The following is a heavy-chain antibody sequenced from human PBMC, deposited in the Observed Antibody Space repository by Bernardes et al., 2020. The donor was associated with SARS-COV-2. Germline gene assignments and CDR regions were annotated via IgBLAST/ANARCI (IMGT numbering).Heavy chain of an antibody. CDR2: ISGSGGST. Sequence: SCKTSGFTFSSYAMSWVRQAPGKGLEWVSAISGSGGSTYYADSVKGRFTISRDNSKNTLYLQMNSLRAEDTAVYYCAKGQEPIVVVPAAIRQATYYYYYYGMDVWGQGTTVTVSS. D-gene: IGHD2-2*02. J-gene: IGHJ6*02. CDR1: GFTFSSYA. CDR3: AKGQEPIVVVPAAIRQATYYYYYYGMDV. V-gene: IGHV3-23*01.